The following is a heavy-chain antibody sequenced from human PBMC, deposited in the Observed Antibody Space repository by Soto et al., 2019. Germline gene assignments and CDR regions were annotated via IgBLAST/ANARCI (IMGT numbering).Heavy chain of an antibody. CDR2: INSDGSST. J-gene: IGHJ4*02. Sequence: GGSLRLSCAASGVTFSSYWMHWVRQAPGKGLVWVSRINSDGSSTNYADSVKGRFTISRDNPKNTLYLQMNSLRAEDTAVYYCSKQRGEYNYNDYWGQGTLVTVSS. CDR3: SKQRGEYNYNDY. D-gene: IGHD1-20*01. V-gene: IGHV3-74*01. CDR1: GVTFSSYW.